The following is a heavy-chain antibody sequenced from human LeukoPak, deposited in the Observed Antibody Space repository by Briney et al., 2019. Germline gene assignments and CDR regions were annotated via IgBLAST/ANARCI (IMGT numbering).Heavy chain of an antibody. Sequence: PGASLQISCKGSGYSFTNYWINWVRQMPGKGLEWMGKIDPSDSYTNYSPSFQGHVTISADKSISTTSLQWSSLKASDTAMYYCARSLSSGWPGFGYWGQGALVTVSS. CDR2: IDPSDSYT. CDR3: ARSLSSGWPGFGY. D-gene: IGHD6-19*01. CDR1: GYSFTNYW. V-gene: IGHV5-10-1*01. J-gene: IGHJ4*02.